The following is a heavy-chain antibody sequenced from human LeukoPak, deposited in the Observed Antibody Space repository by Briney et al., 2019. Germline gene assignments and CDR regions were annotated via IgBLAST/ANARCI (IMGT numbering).Heavy chain of an antibody. Sequence: GGSLRLSCAPSGFTFKNAWMNWVRQAPGKGPDCVGRIKSKASGGTIDYAAPVKGRFTISRDDSNNVLYLQMNSLKTEDTGVYYCTEDRPYSGSRNFDYWGQGTLVTVSS. CDR3: TEDRPYSGSRNFDY. V-gene: IGHV3-15*01. J-gene: IGHJ4*02. CDR1: GFTFKNAW. CDR2: IKSKASGGTI. D-gene: IGHD1-26*01.